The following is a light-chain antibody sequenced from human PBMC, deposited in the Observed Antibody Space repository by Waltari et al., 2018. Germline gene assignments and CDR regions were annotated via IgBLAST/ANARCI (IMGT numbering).Light chain of an antibody. CDR2: GAS. Sequence: ETVMTQSPATPSVSTGERVTFSCRASQSVGNKLAWYQQKPGQAPRLLIYGASTRATGIPARFSGSGSGTEFTLTISSLQSEDFAVYYCQQSDNWPPLFTFGPGTKVDIK. CDR1: QSVGNK. V-gene: IGKV3-15*01. CDR3: QQSDNWPPLFT. J-gene: IGKJ3*01.